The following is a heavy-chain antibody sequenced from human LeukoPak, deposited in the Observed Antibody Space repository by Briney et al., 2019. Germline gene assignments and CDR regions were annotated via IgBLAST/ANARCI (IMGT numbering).Heavy chain of an antibody. CDR1: GGSISSYY. V-gene: IGHV4-59*08. CDR3: AGLKFRRSWVGKGDLLGF. Sequence: SETLSLTCTVSGGSISSYYWSWIRQPPGKGLEWIGYIYYSGSTNYNPSLKSRVTISVGTSKNQFSLKLSSVTAADTAVYYCAGLKFRRSWVGKGDLLGFRGPGTPVPVPS. CDR2: IYYSGST. D-gene: IGHD4-23*01. J-gene: IGHJ4*01.